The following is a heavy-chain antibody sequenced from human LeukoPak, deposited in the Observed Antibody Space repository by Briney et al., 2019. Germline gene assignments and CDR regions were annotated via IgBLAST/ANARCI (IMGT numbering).Heavy chain of an antibody. Sequence: SETLSLTCTVSGGSISSGGYYWSWIRQHPGKGLEWIGYIYYSGSTYYNPSLKSRVTISVDTSKNQFSLKLSSVTAADTAVYYCARVDSSSQQGADYFDYWGQGTLVTISS. D-gene: IGHD6-13*01. V-gene: IGHV4-31*03. J-gene: IGHJ4*02. CDR3: ARVDSSSQQGADYFDY. CDR2: IYYSGST. CDR1: GGSISSGGYY.